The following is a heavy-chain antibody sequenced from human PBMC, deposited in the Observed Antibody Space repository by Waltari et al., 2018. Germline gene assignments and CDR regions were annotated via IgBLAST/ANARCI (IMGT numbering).Heavy chain of an antibody. V-gene: IGHV3-11*04. CDR3: ATVAAEYFHS. J-gene: IGHJ1*01. Sequence: GGLVKPGGSLRPSCAASGFSFSDTYMSWIRQAPGKGLEWISYISTRNSTIYYSDSVRDRFTISRDNAKNSLFLQMDSLRADDTAVYYCATVAAEYFHSWGRGTLVSVSS. CDR1: GFSFSDTY. CDR2: ISTRNSTI.